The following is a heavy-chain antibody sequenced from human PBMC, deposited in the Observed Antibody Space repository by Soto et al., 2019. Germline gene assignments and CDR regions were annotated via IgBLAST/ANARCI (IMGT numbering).Heavy chain of an antibody. V-gene: IGHV4-30-4*01. J-gene: IGHJ4*02. Sequence: QVQLQESGPGLVKPSQTLSLTCTVSGGSISSAYYYWSWIRQPPGKGLEWIGHIYDSGSTYSNPSLQSQVTRPMDTSKNKFSRKLSSVTAEDTAVYHRASGPSGDKVDCWGQGTLVTVSS. CDR1: GGSISSAYYY. CDR3: ASGPSGDKVDC. CDR2: IYDSGST. D-gene: IGHD7-27*01.